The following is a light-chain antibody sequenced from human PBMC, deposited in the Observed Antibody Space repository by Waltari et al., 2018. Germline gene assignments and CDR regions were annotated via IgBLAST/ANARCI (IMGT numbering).Light chain of an antibody. J-gene: IGLJ2*01. CDR1: SSNIGTRS. CDR2: RTK. CDR3: ATWDDSLNGL. Sequence: QSVLTQPPSVSGTPGQRVSISCSGSSSNIGTRSVNWYQQVPGTATKLLIYRTKQRPSGVPERFSCSTAGTSASLAISGRQSEDEADYYCATWDDSLNGLFGGGTKLTVL. V-gene: IGLV1-44*01.